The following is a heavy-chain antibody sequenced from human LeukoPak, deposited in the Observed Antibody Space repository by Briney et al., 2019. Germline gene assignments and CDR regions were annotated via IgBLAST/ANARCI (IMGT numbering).Heavy chain of an antibody. D-gene: IGHD3-16*01. Sequence: SETPSLTCTVSGGSISSYYWSWIRQPPGKGLEWIGYIYYSGSTNYNPSLKSRVTISVDTSKNQFSLKLSSVTAADTAVYYCARVLSGRGSLYSYYYYMDVWGKGTTVTISS. V-gene: IGHV4-59*08. CDR3: ARVLSGRGSLYSYYYYMDV. CDR1: GGSISSYY. CDR2: IYYSGST. J-gene: IGHJ6*03.